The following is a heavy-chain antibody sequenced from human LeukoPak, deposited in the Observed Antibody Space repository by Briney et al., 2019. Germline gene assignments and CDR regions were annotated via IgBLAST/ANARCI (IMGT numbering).Heavy chain of an antibody. CDR2: ISSSSHYI. CDR1: GFTFSTYS. J-gene: IGHJ4*02. CDR3: ARTRLAYFDWLSSLDY. Sequence: GGSLRLSCAASGFTFSTYSINWVRQAPGKGLEWVAFISSSSHYIYYADSVKDRFTFSRDNAKNPLYLQMNSLRAEDTAVYYCARTRLAYFDWLSSLDYWGQGTLVTVSS. V-gene: IGHV3-21*01. D-gene: IGHD3-9*01.